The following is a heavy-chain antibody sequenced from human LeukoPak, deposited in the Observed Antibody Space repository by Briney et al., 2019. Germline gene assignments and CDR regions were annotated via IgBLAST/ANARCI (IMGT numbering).Heavy chain of an antibody. D-gene: IGHD2-2*01. V-gene: IGHV4-59*01. CDR2: IYYSGST. J-gene: IGHJ4*02. CDR1: GGSISSYY. Sequence: SETLSLTCTVSGGSISSYYWSWIRQPPGKGLEWIGYIYYSGSTNYNPSLKSRVTISVDTSKNQFSLKLSSVTAADTAVYYCARDPGVVVAAAAFDYWGQGTLVTVSS. CDR3: ARDPGVVVAAAAFDY.